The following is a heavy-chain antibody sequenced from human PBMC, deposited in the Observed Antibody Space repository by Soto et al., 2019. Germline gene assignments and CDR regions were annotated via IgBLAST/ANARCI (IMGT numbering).Heavy chain of an antibody. CDR3: ARERTSKGGMDV. Sequence: LXLSCAAWVFTVSNDFMNWVRQGPGKGLEWVSRIISGGTRVTYADSVKGRFTIARDNAKNTLYLEMHSLTAEDTAVYYCARERTSKGGMDVWGQGTTVTVSS. V-gene: IGHV3-74*01. J-gene: IGHJ6*02. CDR1: VFTVSNDF. CDR2: IISGGTRV.